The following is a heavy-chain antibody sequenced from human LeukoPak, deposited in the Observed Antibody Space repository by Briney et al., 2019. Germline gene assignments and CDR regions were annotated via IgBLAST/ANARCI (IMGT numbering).Heavy chain of an antibody. V-gene: IGHV3-23*01. J-gene: IGHJ6*03. CDR1: GFTFSSYA. CDR2: IISGTGGST. Sequence: GGSLRLSCAASGFTFSSYAMSWVRQAPGKGLEWVSAIISGTGGSTYYASSVKGRFTISRDNSKNTLYLQMNSLRAEDTAVYYCAKDQGGYSSSSENLDYYYYMDVWGKGTTVTVSS. CDR3: AKDQGGYSSSSENLDYYYYMDV. D-gene: IGHD6-6*01.